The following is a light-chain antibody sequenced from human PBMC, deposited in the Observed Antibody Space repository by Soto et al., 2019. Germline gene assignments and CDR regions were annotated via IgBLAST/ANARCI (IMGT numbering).Light chain of an antibody. V-gene: IGKV1-5*03. J-gene: IGKJ1*01. Sequence: DIQMTQSPSTLSASLGDRVTITCRASQSISSWLAWYQQRPGKATKLLIYKASSLQSGVPSRFSGSGSGTEFTLTISSLQPDDFATYYCHQYKTYWTFGQGTKVDIK. CDR1: QSISSW. CDR2: KAS. CDR3: HQYKTYWT.